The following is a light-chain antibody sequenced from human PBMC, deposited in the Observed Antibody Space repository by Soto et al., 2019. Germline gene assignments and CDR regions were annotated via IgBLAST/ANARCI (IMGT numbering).Light chain of an antibody. CDR2: AAS. CDR3: QQLRLYPST. J-gene: IGKJ4*01. Sequence: IQLTQSPSSLSASVADRVTITCRASQDIAIYLAWYQQKKGEAPKLLIYAASTLYGGVPSRFSGSGYGTDFDLTITSLQPEDFATYYCQQLRLYPSTFGGGTKVDIK. CDR1: QDIAIY. V-gene: IGKV1-9*01.